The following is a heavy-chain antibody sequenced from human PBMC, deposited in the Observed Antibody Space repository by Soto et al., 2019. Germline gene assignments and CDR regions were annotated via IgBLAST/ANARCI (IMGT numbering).Heavy chain of an antibody. CDR1: GFSLSSYW. V-gene: IGHV3-7*01. J-gene: IGHJ3*02. D-gene: IGHD1-26*01. CDR3: ARDFAGIGGAFDI. CDR2: IKQDGSEK. Sequence: GGSLRLSCAASGFSLSSYWMSWVRRDPGKGLEWVANIKQDGSEKYYVDAVKSRFTISRDNAKNSLYLQMNGLRAEDTAVYYCARDFAGIGGAFDIWGQGTMVTVS.